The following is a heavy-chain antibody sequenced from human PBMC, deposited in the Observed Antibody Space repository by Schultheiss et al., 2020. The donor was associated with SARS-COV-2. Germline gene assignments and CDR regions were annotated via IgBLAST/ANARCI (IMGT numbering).Heavy chain of an antibody. CDR3: ARELDAFDI. J-gene: IGHJ3*02. CDR1: GFTVSSNY. CDR2: IWYDGSNK. Sequence: GGSLRLSCAASGFTVSSNYMSWVRQAPGKGLEWVAVIWYDGSNKYYADSVKGRFTISRDNSKNTLYLQMNSLRAEDTAVYYCARELDAFDIWGQGTMVTVSS. V-gene: IGHV3-33*08.